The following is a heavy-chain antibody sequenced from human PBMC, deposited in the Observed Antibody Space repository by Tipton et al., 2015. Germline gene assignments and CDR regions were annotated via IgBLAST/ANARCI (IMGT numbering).Heavy chain of an antibody. CDR2: IKPDGSEK. Sequence: SLRLSCEASGFTFSDFWMTWVRQAPGKGLEWVANIKPDGSEKYFVDSVKGRFTISRDNAKNSVHLEMNSLRAEDTAVYYCARGHYGMDVWGQGTTVIVS. CDR1: GFTFSDFW. CDR3: ARGHYGMDV. V-gene: IGHV3-7*03. J-gene: IGHJ6*02.